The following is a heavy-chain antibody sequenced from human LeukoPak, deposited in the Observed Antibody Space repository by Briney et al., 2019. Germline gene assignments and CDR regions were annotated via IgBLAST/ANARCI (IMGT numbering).Heavy chain of an antibody. CDR3: AKEERYDFWSGYYYY. CDR1: GLTFSSYD. V-gene: IGHV3-23*01. J-gene: IGHJ4*02. Sequence: GGSLRLSCAASGLTFSSYDLSWVPQAPGKGLEWVSGIEGSGGSTYYADSVNGRFTIHRDNSKNTLYLQMNSLRAEDTAVYYCAKEERYDFWSGYYYYWGQGTLVTVSS. CDR2: IEGSGGST. D-gene: IGHD3-3*01.